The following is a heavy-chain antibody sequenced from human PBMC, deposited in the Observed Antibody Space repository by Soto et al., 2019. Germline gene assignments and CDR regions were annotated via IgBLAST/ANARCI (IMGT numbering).Heavy chain of an antibody. D-gene: IGHD5-12*01. V-gene: IGHV4-30-4*01. Sequence: QVQLQESGPGLVKPSQTLSLTCTVSGGSISSGDYYWSWIRQPPGKGLEWIGYIYYSGSTYSNPSLKSRVTISVDTSKTPFSLKLSSVTAADTAVYYCARDLGKMATITAFDYWGQGTLVTVSS. CDR3: ARDLGKMATITAFDY. CDR1: GGSISSGDYY. J-gene: IGHJ4*02. CDR2: IYYSGST.